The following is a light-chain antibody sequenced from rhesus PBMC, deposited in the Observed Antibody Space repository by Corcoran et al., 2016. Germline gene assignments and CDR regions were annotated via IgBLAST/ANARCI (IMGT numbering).Light chain of an antibody. CDR1: QGISSW. CDR3: QQYNSAPFT. J-gene: IGKJ3*01. CDR2: NAS. V-gene: IGKV1-21*01. Sequence: DIQMTQSPSSLSASVGDRVTITCRASQGISSWLAWYQQKPGKAPNLLIYNASSLQTGVPSRFSGSGSGTECTLTISSLQPEDFATYYCQQYNSAPFTFGPGTKLDIK.